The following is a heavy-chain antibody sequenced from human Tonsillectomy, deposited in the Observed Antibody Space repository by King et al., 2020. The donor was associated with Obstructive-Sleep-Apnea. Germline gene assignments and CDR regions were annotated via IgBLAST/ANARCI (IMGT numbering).Heavy chain of an antibody. CDR2: IYYSGST. Sequence: QLQESGPGLVKPSENLSLTCTVSGGSISSYYWSWIRQPPGKGLEWIGYIYYSGSTNYNPSLKSRVTISVDTSKNQFSLKLSSVTTADTAVYYCARQSSGFYYYFDYWGQGTLVTVSS. CDR1: GGSISSYY. CDR3: ARQSSGFYYYFDY. J-gene: IGHJ4*02. D-gene: IGHD6-19*01. V-gene: IGHV4-59*08.